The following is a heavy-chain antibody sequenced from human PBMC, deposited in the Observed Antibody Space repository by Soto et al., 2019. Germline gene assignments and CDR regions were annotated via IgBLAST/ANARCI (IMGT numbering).Heavy chain of an antibody. CDR2: ISYDGNNK. CDR1: GFSFSSHG. D-gene: IGHD4-17*01. CDR3: AKDHLPTTITTPWFDP. Sequence: QVQLVGSGGGVVQPGRSLRLSCEASGFSFSSHGMHWVRQAPGKGLEWLAVISYDGNNKYYADSVKGRFSISRDNYKNTLYLQMNSLRAEDTAVYYCAKDHLPTTITTPWFDPWGQGTLVNVSS. J-gene: IGHJ5*02. V-gene: IGHV3-30*18.